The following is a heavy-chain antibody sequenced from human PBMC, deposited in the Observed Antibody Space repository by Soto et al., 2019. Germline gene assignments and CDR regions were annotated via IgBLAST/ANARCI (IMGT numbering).Heavy chain of an antibody. J-gene: IGHJ4*02. D-gene: IGHD4-17*01. Sequence: SVKVSCKASGGTFSSYAVSWVRQAPGQGLEWMGGIIPIFGTANYAQKFQGRVTITADESTSTAYMELSSLRSEDTAVYYCASQSGDYDPLDYWGQGTLVTVSS. CDR3: ASQSGDYDPLDY. CDR1: GGTFSSYA. V-gene: IGHV1-69*13. CDR2: IIPIFGTA.